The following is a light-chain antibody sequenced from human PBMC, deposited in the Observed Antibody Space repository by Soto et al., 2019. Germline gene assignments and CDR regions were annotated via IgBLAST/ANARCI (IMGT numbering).Light chain of an antibody. V-gene: IGKV3-11*01. CDR3: HQRQSWPRT. CDR2: LAS. CDR1: QAVNTR. Sequence: EILSTQSPATRSSFPGDRVTLSCRARQAVNTRLAWYQHKPGQAPRLLIYLASNRAAGVPARFSGSGSGTDFTLTISDVEPEDFAVYYCHQRQSWPRTFGQGTKVDIK. J-gene: IGKJ1*01.